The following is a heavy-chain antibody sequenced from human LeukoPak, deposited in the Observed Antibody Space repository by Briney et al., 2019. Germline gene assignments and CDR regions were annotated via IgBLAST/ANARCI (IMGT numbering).Heavy chain of an antibody. CDR3: ARDLLTAMVGY. CDR2: INPNSGGT. D-gene: IGHD5-18*01. J-gene: IGHJ4*02. CDR1: GYTFTGYY. V-gene: IGHV1-2*02. Sequence: ASVRVSCKASGYTFTGYYMHWVRQAHGQGLEWMGWINPNSGGTNYAQKFQGRVTMTRDTSISTAYMELSRLRSDDTAVYYCARDLLTAMVGYWGQGTLVTVSS.